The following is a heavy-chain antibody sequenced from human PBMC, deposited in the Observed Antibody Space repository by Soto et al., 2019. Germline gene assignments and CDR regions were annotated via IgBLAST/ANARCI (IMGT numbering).Heavy chain of an antibody. CDR3: ATLYDSSGYRFDY. Sequence: PGESLKISCEGSGYSFTSYWISWVRQMPGKGLEWMGRIDPSDSYTNYSPSFQGHVTISADKSISTAYLQWSSLKASDTAMYYCATLYDSSGYRFDYWGQGTLVTVSS. J-gene: IGHJ4*02. D-gene: IGHD3-22*01. CDR2: IDPSDSYT. CDR1: GYSFTSYW. V-gene: IGHV5-10-1*01.